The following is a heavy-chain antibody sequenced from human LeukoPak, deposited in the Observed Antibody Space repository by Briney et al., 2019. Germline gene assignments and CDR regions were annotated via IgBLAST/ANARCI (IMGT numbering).Heavy chain of an antibody. CDR3: ASEPYGSGSFLGAFDI. D-gene: IGHD3-10*01. CDR1: VDSIRSSAYY. V-gene: IGHV4-39*01. J-gene: IGHJ3*02. CDR2: IYYSGST. Sequence: PSETLSLTCAVSVDSIRSSAYYWGWIRQPPGKGLEWIGSIYYSGSTYYNPSLKSRVTISIDTSKNQFSLKLSSVTAADTAVYYCASEPYGSGSFLGAFDIWGQGTMVTVSS.